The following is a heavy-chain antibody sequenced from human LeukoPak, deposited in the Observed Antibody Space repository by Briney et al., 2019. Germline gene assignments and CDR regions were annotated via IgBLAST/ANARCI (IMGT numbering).Heavy chain of an antibody. CDR3: ARHAGGISATGTRPFDY. D-gene: IGHD6-13*01. V-gene: IGHV4-39*01. J-gene: IGHJ4*02. CDR1: GGSISSSSYY. CDR2: IYYSGST. Sequence: PSETLSPTCTVSGGSISSSSYYWGWIRQPPGKGLEWIGSIYYSGSTYYNPSLKSRVTISVDTSKNQFSLKLSSVTAADTAVYYCARHAGGISATGTRPFDYWGQGTLVTVSS.